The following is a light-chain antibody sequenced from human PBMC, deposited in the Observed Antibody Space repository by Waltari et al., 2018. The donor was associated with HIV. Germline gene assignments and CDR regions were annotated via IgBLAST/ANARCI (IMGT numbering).Light chain of an antibody. V-gene: IGKV4-1*01. Sequence: DIVMTQSPDSLPVSLGERATINCTSSRSIIYSSDNRNYLAWYQQKPRQPPKLLISWASTRESGVPDRFSGSGSGTAFTLTITRLQAEDVAVYHCQQYFRIPPTFGGGTKVEIK. CDR2: WAS. J-gene: IGKJ4*01. CDR3: QQYFRIPPT. CDR1: RSIIYSSDNRNY.